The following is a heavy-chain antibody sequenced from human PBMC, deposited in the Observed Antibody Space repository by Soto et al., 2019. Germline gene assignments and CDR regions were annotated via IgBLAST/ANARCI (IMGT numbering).Heavy chain of an antibody. Sequence: QVQLQESGPGLVKPSETLSLTCTVSCGSISSYYWSWIRQPPGKGLAWIGYIYYSGRTNYNPSLKSRVTISVDTSKNQFSLKLSSVTAADTAVYDCGCGRGYGYYYYGMDVWGQGTTVTVSS. J-gene: IGHJ6*02. CDR1: CGSISSYY. D-gene: IGHD2-21*01. CDR3: GCGRGYGYYYYGMDV. CDR2: IYYSGRT. V-gene: IGHV4-59*01.